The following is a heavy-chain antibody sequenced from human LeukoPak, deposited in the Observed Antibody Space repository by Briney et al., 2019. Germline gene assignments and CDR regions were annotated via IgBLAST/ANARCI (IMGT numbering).Heavy chain of an antibody. Sequence: VASVKVSCKASGYTFTSYGISWVRQAPGQGLEWMGWISAHNGNTNYAQKLQGRVTMTTDTSTSTAYMELRSLRSDDTAVYYCAREFRYYGDLHYWGQGTLVTVSS. CDR1: GYTFTSYG. J-gene: IGHJ4*02. D-gene: IGHD4-17*01. CDR2: ISAHNGNT. V-gene: IGHV1-18*04. CDR3: AREFRYYGDLHY.